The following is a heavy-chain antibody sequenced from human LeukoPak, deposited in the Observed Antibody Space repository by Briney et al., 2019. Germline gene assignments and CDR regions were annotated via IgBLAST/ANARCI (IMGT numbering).Heavy chain of an antibody. CDR3: ARGMWDDLIFYY. CDR2: INPNSGGT. J-gene: IGHJ4*02. Sequence: ASVKVSCKDSGYTFTGHYMHWVRQAPGQGLEWMGRINPNSGGTNYAQKFQGRVTITRDTSISTAYMELSRLRSDDTAVYYCARGMWDDLIFYYWGQGTLVTVSS. V-gene: IGHV1-2*06. D-gene: IGHD3/OR15-3a*01. CDR1: GYTFTGHY.